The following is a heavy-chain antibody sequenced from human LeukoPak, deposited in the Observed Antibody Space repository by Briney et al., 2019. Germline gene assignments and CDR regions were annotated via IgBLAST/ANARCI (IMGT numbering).Heavy chain of an antibody. CDR3: AGGWDYFDY. CDR1: GFTFGSYW. V-gene: IGHV3-74*01. CDR2: INSDGSST. Sequence: PGGSLRLSCAASGFTFGSYWMHWVRQAPGSGLVWVSRINSDGSSTNYAHSVKGRFTISRDNAKNTLYLQMNSLRADDTAVYYCAGGWDYFDYWGQGTMVAVSS. D-gene: IGHD1-26*01. J-gene: IGHJ4*02.